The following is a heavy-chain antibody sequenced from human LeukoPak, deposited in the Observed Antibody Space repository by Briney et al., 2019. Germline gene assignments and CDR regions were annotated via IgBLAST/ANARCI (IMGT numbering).Heavy chain of an antibody. CDR1: DYSISSGYY. Sequence: SETLSLTCAASDYSISSGYYWGWIRQPPGKGLEWVASIFHSGSTYYNPSLRSRVTISLDTSKNQFSLNLSSVTAADTAVYYCVRIDQNAFEIWGQGTMLTVSS. V-gene: IGHV4-38-2*01. CDR2: IFHSGST. CDR3: VRIDQNAFEI. D-gene: IGHD2-15*01. J-gene: IGHJ3*02.